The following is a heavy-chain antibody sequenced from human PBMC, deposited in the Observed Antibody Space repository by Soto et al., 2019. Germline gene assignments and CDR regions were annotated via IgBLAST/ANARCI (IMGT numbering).Heavy chain of an antibody. J-gene: IGHJ6*02. V-gene: IGHV3-30*18. CDR1: GFTFRSYG. CDR2: ISYDGSDR. Sequence: QVQLVESGGGVVQPGRSLRLSCAASGFTFRSYGMHWVRQAPGKGLEWVAVISYDGSDRYYADSVKGRFTISRDNSKNTLYLQMNSLRAEDTAVYYCAKVSSARGYYFYGMEVWGQGTTVTVS. D-gene: IGHD3-10*01. CDR3: AKVSSARGYYFYGMEV.